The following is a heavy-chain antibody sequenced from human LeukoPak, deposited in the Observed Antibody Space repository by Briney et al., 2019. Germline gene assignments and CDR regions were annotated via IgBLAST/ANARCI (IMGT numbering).Heavy chain of an antibody. CDR2: MNKDGSEK. Sequence: GGSLRLSCAASGFTFGDYAMHWVRQAPGKRPEWVANMNKDGSEKYYADSVKGRFTISRDNARNSVYLQMNSLRVEDTAVYYCARDPGSGYFLWGQGTTVTVSS. CDR3: ARDPGSGYFL. D-gene: IGHD3-3*01. J-gene: IGHJ6*02. CDR1: GFTFGDYA. V-gene: IGHV3-7*01.